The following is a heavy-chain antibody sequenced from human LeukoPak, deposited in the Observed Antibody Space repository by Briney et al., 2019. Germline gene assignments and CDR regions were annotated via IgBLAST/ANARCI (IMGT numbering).Heavy chain of an antibody. D-gene: IGHD1-26*01. CDR2: ISVYNGNT. CDR1: GYTFTSYD. CDR3: ARSEVGALVDY. J-gene: IGHJ4*02. V-gene: IGHV1-18*01. Sequence: GASVKVSCKASGYTFTSYDITWVRQAPGQGLEWMGWISVYNGNTKYAQKVEGRVTMTTDTSTSTAYMELRSQRSDDTAVYYCARSEVGALVDYWGQGTLVTVSS.